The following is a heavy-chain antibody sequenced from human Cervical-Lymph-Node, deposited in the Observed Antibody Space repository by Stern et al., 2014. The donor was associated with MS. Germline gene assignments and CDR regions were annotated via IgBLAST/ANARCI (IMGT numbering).Heavy chain of an antibody. CDR3: AREGYSSTYYYFDY. CDR2: VYPGDSDT. D-gene: IGHD6-13*01. Sequence: VQLVQSGAEVKKPGESLQISCKGSGDSFSNYWIGWVRQMPGKGLEWMGIVYPGDSDTRYNPSFQGQVPIPAARSTRTASLHWGSLKASDSAIYYCAREGYSSTYYYFDYWGQGTLVTVSS. V-gene: IGHV5-51*01. CDR1: GDSFSNYW. J-gene: IGHJ4*02.